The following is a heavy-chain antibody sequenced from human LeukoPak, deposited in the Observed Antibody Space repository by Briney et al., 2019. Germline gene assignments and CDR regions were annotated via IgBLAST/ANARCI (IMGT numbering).Heavy chain of an antibody. CDR3: ARGHIWFGELLDFDY. CDR1: GGSFSGHY. J-gene: IGHJ4*02. CDR2: INHSGST. V-gene: IGHV4-34*01. D-gene: IGHD3-10*01. Sequence: PSETLSLICAVYGGSFSGHYWSWIRQPPGKGLEWIGEINHSGSTNYNPSLKSRVTISVDTSKNQYSLKLSSVTAADTAVYYCARGHIWFGELLDFDYWGQGTLVTVSS.